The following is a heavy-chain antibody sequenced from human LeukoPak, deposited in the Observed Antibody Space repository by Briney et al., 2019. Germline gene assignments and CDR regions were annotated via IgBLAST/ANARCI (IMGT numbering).Heavy chain of an antibody. CDR1: GGSTSNYY. CDR3: AREDPQTTVPEGLDV. J-gene: IGHJ6*02. D-gene: IGHD4-17*01. Sequence: TSETLSLTCTVSGGSTSNYYWSWIRQSPVKGLEWIGYIYFSGATNYNPSLKSRVTISVDTSKNQFSLKLSSVTAADTAVYYCAREDPQTTVPEGLDVWGQGTTVTVSS. V-gene: IGHV4-59*01. CDR2: IYFSGAT.